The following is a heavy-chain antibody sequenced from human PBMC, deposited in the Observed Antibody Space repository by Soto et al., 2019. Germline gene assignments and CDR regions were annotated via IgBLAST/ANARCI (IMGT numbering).Heavy chain of an antibody. Sequence: GASVKVSCKASGGTFSRYAISWVRQAPGQGIEWMGGIIPILGTANDAQKFQGRVTITADESTSTAYMELSSLRSADTAVYYCARDHYYYDSSGYYSPYYFDYWGQGTLVTVSS. D-gene: IGHD3-22*01. CDR2: IIPILGTA. J-gene: IGHJ4*02. CDR1: GGTFSRYA. CDR3: ARDHYYYDSSGYYSPYYFDY. V-gene: IGHV1-69*13.